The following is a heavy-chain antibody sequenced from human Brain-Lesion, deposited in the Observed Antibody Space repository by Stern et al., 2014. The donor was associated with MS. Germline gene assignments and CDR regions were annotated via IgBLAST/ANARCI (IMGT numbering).Heavy chain of an antibody. CDR2: SNSDGTTT. CDR1: GFTFSKYW. CDR3: ARARGGYAPDC. Sequence: EVQLVESGGGLVQPGGSLRLSCAASGFTFSKYWVHWVRQVPGKGLGWVSRSNSDGTTTSYGDSVKGRFTLSRDNAKNTVYLHMNNLRVEDTAVYYCARARGGYAPDCWGQGTLVTVSS. D-gene: IGHD2-2*01. V-gene: IGHV3-74*02. J-gene: IGHJ4*02.